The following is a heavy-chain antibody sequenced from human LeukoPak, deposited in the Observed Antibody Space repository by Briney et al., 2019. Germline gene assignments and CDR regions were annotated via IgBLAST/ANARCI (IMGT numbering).Heavy chain of an antibody. CDR1: GYTFTGYD. V-gene: IGHV1-2*02. CDR3: ARDSRPIFEWQQLGGDY. J-gene: IGHJ4*02. D-gene: IGHD6-13*01. CDR2: MNPNIGVT. Sequence: ASVKVSCKASGYTFTGYDMNWVRQAPGQGLEWMGWMNPNIGVTDYAQKFQCRVTMTRDTSSSTAYMELSRLRSVDTAVYYCARDSRPIFEWQQLGGDYWGQGTLVTVSS.